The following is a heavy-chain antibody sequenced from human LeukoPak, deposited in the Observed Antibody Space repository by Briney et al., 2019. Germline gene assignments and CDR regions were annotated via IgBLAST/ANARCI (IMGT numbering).Heavy chain of an antibody. CDR1: GDSISSGAYC. D-gene: IGHD1-26*01. V-gene: IGHV4-31*03. Sequence: PSETLSLTCTVSGDSISSGAYCWSWIRQHPEKGLEWIGYMYNSGRTYYNPSLESRVTTSVDTSKNQFSLRLSSVTAADTAVYYCARVASGNYRFDPWGQGTLVTVSS. CDR2: MYNSGRT. J-gene: IGHJ5*02. CDR3: ARVASGNYRFDP.